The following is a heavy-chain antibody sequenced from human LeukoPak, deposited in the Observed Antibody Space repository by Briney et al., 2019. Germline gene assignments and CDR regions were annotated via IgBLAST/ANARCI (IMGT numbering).Heavy chain of an antibody. D-gene: IGHD1-26*01. CDR3: ARDRGALDY. Sequence: PGGSLRPSCAASGFTFTNYWMHWVRQAPGEGLVWVSRINSDGSVTRYADSVKGRFTISRDNAKNTVFLQMNSLRTEDTAVYYCARDRGALDYWGQGTLVTVSS. CDR1: GFTFTNYW. V-gene: IGHV3-74*01. CDR2: INSDGSVT. J-gene: IGHJ4*02.